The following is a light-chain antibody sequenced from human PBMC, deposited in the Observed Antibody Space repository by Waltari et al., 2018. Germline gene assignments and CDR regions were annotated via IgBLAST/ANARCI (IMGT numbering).Light chain of an antibody. J-gene: IGKJ5*01. Sequence: IRVTQSPSSVSASIGDRVTITCRASQGIRTWLSWYQKRPGEAPRLLIHDATSLQSGVPSRFNGGGSETDFTLTISGLQPEDFATYYCQQANSFPITFGQGTRLDIK. CDR3: QQANSFPIT. V-gene: IGKV1D-12*01. CDR2: DAT. CDR1: QGIRTW.